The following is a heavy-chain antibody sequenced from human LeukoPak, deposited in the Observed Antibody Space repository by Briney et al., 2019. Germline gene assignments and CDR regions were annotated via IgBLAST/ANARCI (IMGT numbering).Heavy chain of an antibody. D-gene: IGHD4-17*01. CDR2: INPNSGGT. CDR3: AREDYGDYSVYFQH. V-gene: IGHV1-2*02. CDR1: GYTFTGYY. J-gene: IGHJ1*01. Sequence: ASVKVSCKASGYTFTGYYMHWVRQAPGQGLEWMGWINPNSGGTNYAQKFQGRVTMTRDTSISTAYMELSRLRSDDTAVYYCAREDYGDYSVYFQHWGRGTLVTVSS.